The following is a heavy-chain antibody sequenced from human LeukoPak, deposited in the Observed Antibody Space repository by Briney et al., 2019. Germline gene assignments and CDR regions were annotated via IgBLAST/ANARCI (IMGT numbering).Heavy chain of an antibody. V-gene: IGHV4-34*01. D-gene: IGHD4-11*01. J-gene: IGHJ6*03. CDR2: INHSGIT. CDR3: ATTYSNYYYDYLDV. CDR1: GGSFSGYY. Sequence: SETLSLTCAVYGGSFSGYYWSWIRQPPGKGLEWIGEINHSGITNYSPSLKSRVTISVDRSKNQFSLKLSSVTAADTAVYYCATTYSNYYYDYLDVWGKGTTVTVS.